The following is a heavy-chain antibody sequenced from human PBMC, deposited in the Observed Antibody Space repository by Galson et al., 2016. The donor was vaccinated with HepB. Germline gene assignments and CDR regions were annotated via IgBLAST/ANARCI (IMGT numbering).Heavy chain of an antibody. V-gene: IGHV1-18*01. CDR3: ARSSSGWFASYY. J-gene: IGHJ4*02. D-gene: IGHD6-19*01. Sequence: QSGAEVKKPGASVKVSCKASGFNFNDYGIHWVRQAPGQGLEWMGWIRAYNGDIRYAERLQGRVTMTTDTSTCTTYMELRSLRSDDTAVYYCARSSSGWFASYYWGQGTLITVSS. CDR2: IRAYNGDI. CDR1: GFNFNDYG.